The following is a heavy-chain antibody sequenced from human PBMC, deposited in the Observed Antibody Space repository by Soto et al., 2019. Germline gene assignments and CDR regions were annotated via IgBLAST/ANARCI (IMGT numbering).Heavy chain of an antibody. Sequence: QVQLVQSGAEVKKPGASVKVSCKTSGYTFTSYGISWVRQAPGQGHEWMGWISAYNGNTKYAQKVQGRVTMTTDTSTSTAYRELLSLRSDDTAVYYCALIGNYGHFDSWGQGTLVIVSS. J-gene: IGHJ4*02. CDR3: ALIGNYGHFDS. CDR1: GYTFTSYG. CDR2: ISAYNGNT. D-gene: IGHD1-7*01. V-gene: IGHV1-18*01.